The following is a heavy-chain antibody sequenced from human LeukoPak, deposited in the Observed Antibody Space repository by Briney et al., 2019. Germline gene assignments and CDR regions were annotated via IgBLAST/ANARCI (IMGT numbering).Heavy chain of an antibody. CDR3: ARDEGGYSSSWYLNYYYYGMDV. V-gene: IGHV1-18*01. CDR1: GGTFSSYG. D-gene: IGHD6-13*01. Sequence: ASVKVSCKASGGTFSSYGISWVRQAPGQGLEWMGWISAYNGNTNYAQKLQGRVTMTTDTSTSTAYMELRSLRSDDTAVYYCARDEGGYSSSWYLNYYYYGMDVWGQGTTVTVSS. J-gene: IGHJ6*02. CDR2: ISAYNGNT.